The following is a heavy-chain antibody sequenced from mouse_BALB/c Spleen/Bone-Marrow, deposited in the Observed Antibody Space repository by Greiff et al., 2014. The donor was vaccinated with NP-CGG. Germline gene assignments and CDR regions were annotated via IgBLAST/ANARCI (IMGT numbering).Heavy chain of an antibody. CDR1: GFTFTDYY. Sequence: DVQLVESGGGLVQPGGSLRLSCATSGFTFTDYYMSWVRQPPGKALEWLGFIRNKANGYTTEYSASVKGRFTISRDNSQSIPYLQMNTLRAEDSATYYCARGAYGNYFAWFAYWGQGTLVTVSA. CDR3: ARGAYGNYFAWFAY. CDR2: IRNKANGYTT. J-gene: IGHJ3*01. V-gene: IGHV7-3*02. D-gene: IGHD2-1*01.